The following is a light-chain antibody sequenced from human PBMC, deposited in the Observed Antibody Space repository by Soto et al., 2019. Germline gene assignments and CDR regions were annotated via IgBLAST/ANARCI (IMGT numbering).Light chain of an antibody. CDR1: SSNIGNNA. J-gene: IGLJ1*01. Sequence: QSVLTQPPSVSEAPRQRVTISCSGSSSNIGNNAVNWYQQLPGKAPKLLIYYDDLLPSGVSDRFSGSKSGTSASLAISGLQSEDEADYYCAAWDDSLNSYVFGTGTKLTV. CDR2: YDD. V-gene: IGLV1-36*01. CDR3: AAWDDSLNSYV.